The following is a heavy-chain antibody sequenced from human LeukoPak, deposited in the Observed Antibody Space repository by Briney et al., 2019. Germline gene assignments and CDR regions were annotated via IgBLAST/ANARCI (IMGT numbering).Heavy chain of an antibody. CDR1: GFTFSSYA. J-gene: IGHJ6*03. D-gene: IGHD4-17*01. CDR3: ARGTTTVTTGFRSSYYYYYMDV. CDR2: ISYDGSNK. Sequence: PGGSLRLSCAASGFTFSSYAMHWVRQAPGKGLEWVAVISYDGSNKYYADSVKGRFTISRDNSKNTLYLQMNSLRAEDTAVYYCARGTTTVTTGFRSSYYYYYMDVWGKGTTVTVSS. V-gene: IGHV3-30*04.